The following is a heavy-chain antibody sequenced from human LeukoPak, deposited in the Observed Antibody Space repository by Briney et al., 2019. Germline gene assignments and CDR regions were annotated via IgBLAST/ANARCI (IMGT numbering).Heavy chain of an antibody. Sequence: SVKVSCKASVGTFSSYAISWVRQAPGQGLEWMGGIIPIFGTANYAQKFQGRVTITADESTSTAYMELSSLRSEDTAVYYCARAGYSSGWHEDYWGQGTLVTVSS. CDR1: VGTFSSYA. CDR2: IIPIFGTA. CDR3: ARAGYSSGWHEDY. D-gene: IGHD6-19*01. V-gene: IGHV1-69*13. J-gene: IGHJ4*02.